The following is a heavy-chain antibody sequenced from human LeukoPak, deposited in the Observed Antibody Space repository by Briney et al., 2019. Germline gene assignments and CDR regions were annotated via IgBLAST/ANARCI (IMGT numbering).Heavy chain of an antibody. J-gene: IGHJ4*02. Sequence: GGSLRLSCAASGFTVSSNYMSWVRQAPGKGLEWDSVIYSGGSTYYADSVKGRFTISRDNSKNTLYLQMNSLRAEDTAVYYCARATYYYDSSGYYRIYYFDYWGQGTLVTVSS. CDR1: GFTVSSNY. CDR2: IYSGGST. CDR3: ARATYYYDSSGYYRIYYFDY. V-gene: IGHV3-66*01. D-gene: IGHD3-22*01.